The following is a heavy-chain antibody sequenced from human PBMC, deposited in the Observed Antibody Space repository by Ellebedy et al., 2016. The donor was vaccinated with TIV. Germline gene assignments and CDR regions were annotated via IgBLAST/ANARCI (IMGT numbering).Heavy chain of an antibody. CDR2: ISGSAGST. J-gene: IGHJ5*02. Sequence: GESLKISCEASGFIFNNYAMNWVRQFPGKGLECVSAISGSAGSTYFADSVKGRITISRDNSRNTLYLQMNNLTAEDTAVYYCAKASYGLGSSWGQGTLVTVSS. D-gene: IGHD3-10*01. CDR3: AKASYGLGSS. CDR1: GFIFNNYA. V-gene: IGHV3-23*01.